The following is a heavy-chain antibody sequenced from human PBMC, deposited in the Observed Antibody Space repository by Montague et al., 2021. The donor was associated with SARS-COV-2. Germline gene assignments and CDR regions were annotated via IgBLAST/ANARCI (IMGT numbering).Heavy chain of an antibody. D-gene: IGHD2-21*01. Sequence: SETLSLTCTVSGDSIRNSDYSWGWVRQPPGKGLEWIGNIYNGGTTFYNPSLKSRVTIFVDTPKNQFSLKLSSVTAADTAVYYCARQDAWAYCGDECYRGWFDSWGQGTLVTVSS. CDR3: ARQDAWAYCGDECYRGWFDS. CDR2: IYNGGTT. V-gene: IGHV4-39*01. CDR1: GDSIRNSDYS. J-gene: IGHJ5*01.